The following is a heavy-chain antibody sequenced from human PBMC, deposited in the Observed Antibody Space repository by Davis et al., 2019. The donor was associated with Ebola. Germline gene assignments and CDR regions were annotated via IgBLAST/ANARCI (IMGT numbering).Heavy chain of an antibody. Sequence: ASVKVSCKASGYTFTGYYMHWVRQAPGQGLEWMGWISAHNGNTNYAQKLQDRVTMTTDTSTSTAYMELRSLRFDDTAVYYCARGRDGYNPTADYWGQGTLVTVSS. J-gene: IGHJ4*02. CDR2: ISAHNGNT. D-gene: IGHD5-24*01. CDR3: ARGRDGYNPTADY. V-gene: IGHV1-18*04. CDR1: GYTFTGYY.